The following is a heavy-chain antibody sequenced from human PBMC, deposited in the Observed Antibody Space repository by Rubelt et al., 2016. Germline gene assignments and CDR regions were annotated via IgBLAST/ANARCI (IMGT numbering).Heavy chain of an antibody. V-gene: IGHV7-4-1*02. J-gene: IGHJ5*02. CDR2: INSNTGNP. CDR3: ERVIAAREDYNWFAP. Sequence: QVQLVQSGAEVKKPGSSVKFSCKASGGTFSSYAMNWVRQAPGQGLEWMGWINSNTGNPTDAQGFTGRLCFSLDTYVSTAYRQISSIKAEDTAVYYCERVIAAREDYNWFAPWGQGTLVTVSS. CDR1: GGTFSSYA. D-gene: IGHD6-6*01.